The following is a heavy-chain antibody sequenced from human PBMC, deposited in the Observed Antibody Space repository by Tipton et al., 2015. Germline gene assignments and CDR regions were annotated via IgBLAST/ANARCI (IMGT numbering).Heavy chain of an antibody. Sequence: TLSLTCSVSSDSISKYYWSWIRQPPGKELEWIGYIQYSGSTNYNTSLKSRVTISLDTSKNQFSLTVNSVTAADTAVYYCARDLEHGMDVWGQGTTVTVSS. CDR2: IQYSGST. CDR3: ARDLEHGMDV. CDR1: SDSISKYY. J-gene: IGHJ6*02. V-gene: IGHV4-59*01. D-gene: IGHD5-24*01.